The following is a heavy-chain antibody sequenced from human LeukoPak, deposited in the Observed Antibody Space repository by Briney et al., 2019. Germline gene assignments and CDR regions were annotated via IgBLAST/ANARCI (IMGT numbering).Heavy chain of an antibody. CDR2: INHSGST. D-gene: IGHD4-17*01. CDR1: GGSFSGYY. V-gene: IGHV4-34*01. Sequence: SETLSLTCAVYGGSFSGYYRSWIRQPPGKGLEWIGEINHSGSTNYNPSLKSRVTISVDTSKNQFSLKLSSVTAADTAVYYCARRATVTSTTAFGQMVRLNWFDPWGQGTLVTVSS. J-gene: IGHJ5*02. CDR3: ARRATVTSTTAFGQMVRLNWFDP.